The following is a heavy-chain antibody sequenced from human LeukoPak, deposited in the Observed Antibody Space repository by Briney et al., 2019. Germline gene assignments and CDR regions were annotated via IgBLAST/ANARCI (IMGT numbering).Heavy chain of an antibody. CDR2: INPYSGVT. CDR1: GYSFTGYY. CDR3: ARAAPTYLLLVY. V-gene: IGHV1-2*02. D-gene: IGHD2-15*01. Sequence: ASVKVSCKASGYSFTGYYMHWVRQAPGQGLEWMGWINPYSGVTSYAQKFQGRVTMTRDTSISTAYMQLTNLRSDDTAVYHCARAAPTYLLLVYWGQGTLVTVSS. J-gene: IGHJ4*02.